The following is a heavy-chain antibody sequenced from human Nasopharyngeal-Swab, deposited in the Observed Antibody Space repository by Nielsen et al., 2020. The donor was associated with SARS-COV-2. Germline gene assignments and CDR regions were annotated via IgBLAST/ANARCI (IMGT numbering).Heavy chain of an antibody. Sequence: SGPTLVKPTQTLTLTCTFSGFSLSTSGMCVSWIRQPPGKALEWLALIDWDDDKYYSTSLNTRLTISKDTSKNQVVLTMTNMDPVDTATYYCARFLDYYDSSGYSLGWFDPWGQGTLVTVSS. CDR3: ARFLDYYDSSGYSLGWFDP. J-gene: IGHJ5*02. CDR2: IDWDDDK. CDR1: GFSLSTSGMC. V-gene: IGHV2-70*01. D-gene: IGHD3-22*01.